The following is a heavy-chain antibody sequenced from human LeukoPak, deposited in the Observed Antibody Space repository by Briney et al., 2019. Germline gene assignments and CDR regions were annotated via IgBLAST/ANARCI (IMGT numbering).Heavy chain of an antibody. V-gene: IGHV1-69*04. CDR1: GGTFNIYG. D-gene: IGHD1-26*01. Sequence: GASVKASCKASGGTFNIYGITWVRQAPGQGLEWMGRIIPMLGVPNYAQKFQGRVTITADKSRSTAYMELSSLRSEDTAVYYCASWVGATQNWFDPWGQGTLVTVSS. CDR3: ASWVGATQNWFDP. J-gene: IGHJ5*02. CDR2: IIPMLGVP.